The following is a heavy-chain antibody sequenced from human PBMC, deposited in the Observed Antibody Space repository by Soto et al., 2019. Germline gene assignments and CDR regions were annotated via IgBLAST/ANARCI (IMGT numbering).Heavy chain of an antibody. V-gene: IGHV3-23*01. CDR1: GFTFRNFV. D-gene: IGHD2-21*01. CDR2: ISGTGGET. Sequence: EVELLESGGGIVQPGGSLRVSCVASGFTFRNFVMSWVRQAPGKGLEWVSAISGTGGETFYADSVKGRFTISRDNSKNTLYLQMNSLRDEDTALYFGAQDRGWGVVSPSHDYWGQGTLVTVSS. J-gene: IGHJ4*02. CDR3: AQDRGWGVVSPSHDY.